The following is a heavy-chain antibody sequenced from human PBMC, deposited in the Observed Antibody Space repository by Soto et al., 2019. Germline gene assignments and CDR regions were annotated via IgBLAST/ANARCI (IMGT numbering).Heavy chain of an antibody. J-gene: IGHJ5*02. CDR3: GRGRRQHLPRAINWSAP. Sequence: SETLSLTCPVSGGSISSGDYYWSWIRQPPGKGLEWIGYIYYSGSTYYNPSLKSRVTISVYTSKIQFSLKLSSVTAADTAVFSCGRGRRQHLPRAINWSAPWGREPLAPFPS. D-gene: IGHD6-13*01. V-gene: IGHV4-30-4*01. CDR2: IYYSGST. CDR1: GGSISSGDYY.